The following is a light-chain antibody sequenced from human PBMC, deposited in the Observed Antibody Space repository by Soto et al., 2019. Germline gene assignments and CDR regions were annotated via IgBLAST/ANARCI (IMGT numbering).Light chain of an antibody. CDR2: TAS. Sequence: DIQMTQSPSTLSASVGDRVTITCRASQSTSDWLAWYRQKPGKAPKLLIYTASSLQSGVPSRFSGSGSGTDFTLTISSLQPEDFASYYCQQSYTTPWTFGQGTKVDI. CDR3: QQSYTTPWT. CDR1: QSTSDW. V-gene: IGKV1-39*01. J-gene: IGKJ1*01.